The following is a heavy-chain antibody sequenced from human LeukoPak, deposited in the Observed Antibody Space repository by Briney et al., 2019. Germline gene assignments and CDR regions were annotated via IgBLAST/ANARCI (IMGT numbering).Heavy chain of an antibody. CDR1: GGSISSGGYY. J-gene: IGHJ4*02. CDR2: IYYSGST. V-gene: IGHV4-31*03. CDR3: AREITMVRGVIHNYFDY. Sequence: PSETLSLTCTVSGGSISSGGYYWSWIRQHPGKGLEWIGYIYYSGSTYYNPSLKSRVTISVDTSKNQFSLKLSSVTAADTAVYYCAREITMVRGVIHNYFDYWGQGTLVTVSS. D-gene: IGHD3-10*01.